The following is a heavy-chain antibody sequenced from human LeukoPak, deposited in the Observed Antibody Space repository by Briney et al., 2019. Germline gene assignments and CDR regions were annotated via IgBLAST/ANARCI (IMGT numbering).Heavy chain of an antibody. CDR2: FDPEDGET. V-gene: IGHV1-24*01. D-gene: IGHD6-13*01. CDR3: ARAKTAAGLHLDY. CDR1: GYTLTELS. J-gene: IGHJ4*02. Sequence: ASVKVSCKVSGYTLTELSMHWVRQAPGKGLEWMGGFDPEDGETIYAQKFQGRVTMTRDTSTSTVYMELSSLRSEDTAVYYCARAKTAAGLHLDYWGQGTLVTVSS.